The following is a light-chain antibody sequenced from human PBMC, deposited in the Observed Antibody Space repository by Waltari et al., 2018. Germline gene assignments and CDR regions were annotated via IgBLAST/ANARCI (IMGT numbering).Light chain of an antibody. CDR2: VNSDGSH. CDR1: SGYSSTV. J-gene: IGLJ3*02. Sequence: LLLTQSPSAAASLGASVKLTCTLTSGYSSTVIAWLQQQPGKGPRYLMKVNSDGSHRKGDDIPDRFSASNSGTEYYLTISSLQSEDEADYYCQTGGHGTWVFGGGTKLTVL. V-gene: IGLV4-69*01. CDR3: QTGGHGTWV.